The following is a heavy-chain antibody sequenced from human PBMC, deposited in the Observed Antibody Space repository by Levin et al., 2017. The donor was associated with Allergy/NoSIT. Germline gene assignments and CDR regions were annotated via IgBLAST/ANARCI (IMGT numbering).Heavy chain of an antibody. CDR2: IWYDGSNK. V-gene: IGHV3-33*01. CDR3: VRTPGALVVTPYFDY. CDR1: GFTFSSYG. Sequence: PGGSLRLSCAASGFTFSSYGMHWVRQAPGKGLEWVAVIWYDGSNKYYADSVKGRFTISRDNSKNTLYLQMNSLRAEDTAIYYCVRTPGALVVTPYFDYWGQGTLVTVSS. D-gene: IGHD2-21*01. J-gene: IGHJ4*02.